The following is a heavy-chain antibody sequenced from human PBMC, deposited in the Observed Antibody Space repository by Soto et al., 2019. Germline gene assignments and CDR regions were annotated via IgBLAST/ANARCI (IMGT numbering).Heavy chain of an antibody. CDR3: AREVAAAGTGPYFDY. CDR2: IYHSGST. V-gene: IGHV4-4*02. Sequence: SETLSLTCAVSGGSISSSNWWSWVRQPPGKGLEWIGEIYHSGSTNYNPSLKSRVTISVDKSKNQFSLKLSSVTAADTAVYYCAREVAAAGTGPYFDYWGQGTLVTVSS. J-gene: IGHJ4*02. CDR1: GGSISSSNW. D-gene: IGHD6-13*01.